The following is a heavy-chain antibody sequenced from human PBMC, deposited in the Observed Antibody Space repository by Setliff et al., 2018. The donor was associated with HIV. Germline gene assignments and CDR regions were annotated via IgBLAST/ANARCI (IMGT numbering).Heavy chain of an antibody. CDR2: IIPNYGTA. Sequence: GASVKVSCKASGGTFSSYAISWVRQAPGQGLEWMGGIIPNYGTANYAQKFQGRVTITADESTSTAYMELSSLRSEDTAVYYCASTNSRESRPLRRDYYYYYYMDVWGKGTTVTVSS. CDR1: GGTFSSYA. V-gene: IGHV1-69*13. J-gene: IGHJ6*03. CDR3: ASTNSRESRPLRRDYYYYYYMDV. D-gene: IGHD3-10*01.